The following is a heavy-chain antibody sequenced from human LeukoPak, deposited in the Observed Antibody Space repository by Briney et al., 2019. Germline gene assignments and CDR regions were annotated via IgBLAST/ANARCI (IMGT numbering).Heavy chain of an antibody. J-gene: IGHJ6*02. D-gene: IGHD6-13*01. CDR1: GGSISSGGYY. CDR2: IYYSGNT. CDR3: ARDQGSSSWYGMDV. V-gene: IGHV4-31*03. Sequence: SETLSLTCTVSGGSISSGGYYWSWIRQHPGRGLEWIGYIYYSGNTYYNPSLESRVTISVDTSKTQFSLKLNSVTAADTAVYYCARDQGSSSWYGMDVWGQGTTATVSS.